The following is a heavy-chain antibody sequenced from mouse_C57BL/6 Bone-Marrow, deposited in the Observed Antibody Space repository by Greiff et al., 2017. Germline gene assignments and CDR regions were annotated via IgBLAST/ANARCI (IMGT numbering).Heavy chain of an antibody. D-gene: IGHD3-2*02. V-gene: IGHV1-39*01. Sequence: VQLQQSGPELVKPGASVKISCKASGYSFTDYNMNWVKQSHGKSLEWIGVINPYYGTTNYNQKFKGKATLTVDQSSSTAYMQLNSLTSEDSEVYYCSEGSSGYLFAYWGQGTLVTVSA. J-gene: IGHJ3*01. CDR1: GYSFTDYN. CDR2: INPYYGTT. CDR3: SEGSSGYLFAY.